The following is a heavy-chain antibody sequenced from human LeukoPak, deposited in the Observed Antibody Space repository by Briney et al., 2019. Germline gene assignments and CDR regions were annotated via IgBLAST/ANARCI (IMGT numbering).Heavy chain of an antibody. J-gene: IGHJ3*02. CDR3: ARTPNWNDFKAFDI. CDR2: ISPYNGNT. Sequence: ASVKVSCKASGYTFTNYGISWMRQAPGQGLEWMGWISPYNGNTNYAQKLQGRVTMTTDTSTSTAYMELRSLRSDDTAVYYCARTPNWNDFKAFDIWGQGTLVTVSS. CDR1: GYTFTNYG. V-gene: IGHV1-18*01. D-gene: IGHD1-1*01.